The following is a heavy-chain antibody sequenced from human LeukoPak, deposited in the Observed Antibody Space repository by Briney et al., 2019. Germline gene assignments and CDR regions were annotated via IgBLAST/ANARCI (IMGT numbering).Heavy chain of an antibody. Sequence: GGSLRLSCAASGFTFSDYYMSWIRQAPGKGLEWVSHISSSSSYTNYADSVKGRFTISRDNAKNSLYLQMNSLRAEDTAVYYCARVGAYYYDSSGEPFDYWGQGTLVTVSS. CDR3: ARVGAYYYDSSGEPFDY. CDR2: ISSSSSYT. CDR1: GFTFSDYY. V-gene: IGHV3-11*06. J-gene: IGHJ4*02. D-gene: IGHD3-22*01.